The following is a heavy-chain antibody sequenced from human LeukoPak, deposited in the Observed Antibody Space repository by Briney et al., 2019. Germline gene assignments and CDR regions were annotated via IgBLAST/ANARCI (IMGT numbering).Heavy chain of an antibody. CDR1: GGSISSSNYY. CDR2: IYYSGST. V-gene: IGHV4-39*02. CDR3: ARDKVSPALRWFDP. J-gene: IGHJ5*02. Sequence: SETLSLTCTVSGGSISSSNYYWGWIRQPPGKGLEWIGSIYYSGSTYYNPSLKSRVTISVDTSKNQFSLKLSSVTAADTAVYYCARDKVSPALRWFDPWGQGTLVTVSS.